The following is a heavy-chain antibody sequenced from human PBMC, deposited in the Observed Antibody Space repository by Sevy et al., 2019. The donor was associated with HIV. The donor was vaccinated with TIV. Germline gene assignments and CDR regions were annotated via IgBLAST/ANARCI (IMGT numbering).Heavy chain of an antibody. CDR3: ARVNYYDSSGGLDY. CDR2: ISYDGSNK. J-gene: IGHJ4*02. V-gene: IGHV3-30-3*01. D-gene: IGHD3-22*01. CDR1: GFTFSSYA. Sequence: GSLRLSCAASGFTFSSYAMHWVRQAPGKGLEWVAVISYDGSNKCYADSVKGRFTISRDNSKNTLYLQMNSLRAEDTAVYYCARVNYYDSSGGLDYWGQGTLVTVSS.